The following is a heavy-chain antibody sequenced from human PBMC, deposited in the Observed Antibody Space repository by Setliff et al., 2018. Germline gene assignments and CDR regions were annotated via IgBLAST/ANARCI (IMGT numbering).Heavy chain of an antibody. D-gene: IGHD3-22*01. CDR1: GFTFSSLW. CDR3: ARGARLYETDHHYYGWLDP. V-gene: IGHV3-7*01. CDR2: IKQDGSER. J-gene: IGHJ5*02. Sequence: GGSLRLSCAASGFTFSSLWMSRVRQAPGKGLEWVANIKQDGSERYFVDSVKGRFTISRDNAKNSLYLQMNNLRAEDTAVYHCARGARLYETDHHYYGWLDPWGQGTLVTVSS.